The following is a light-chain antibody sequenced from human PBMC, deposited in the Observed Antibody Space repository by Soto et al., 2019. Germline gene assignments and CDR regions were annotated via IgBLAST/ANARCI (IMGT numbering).Light chain of an antibody. CDR3: SSYTSSSIDDV. J-gene: IGLJ1*01. V-gene: IGLV2-14*01. CDR1: SSDVGGYNY. Sequence: QSALTQPASVSGSPGQSITISCTGTSSDVGGYNYVSWYQQHPVKAPKLMIYEVSNRPSGVSYRFSGSKSGNTASLTISGLQAEDEADYYCSSYTSSSIDDVFGTGTKVTVL. CDR2: EVS.